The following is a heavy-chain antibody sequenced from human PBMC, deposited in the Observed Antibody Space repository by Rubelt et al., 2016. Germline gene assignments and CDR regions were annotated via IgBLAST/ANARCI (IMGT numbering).Heavy chain of an antibody. V-gene: IGHV3-7*01. CDR2: IKQDGSEK. J-gene: IGHJ4*02. Sequence: KGLEWVANIKQDGSEKYYVDSVKGRFTISRDNAKNSLYLQMNSLGDEDTAVYYCAREGRFWSGYPPLDYWGQGTLVTVSS. CDR3: AREGRFWSGYPPLDY. D-gene: IGHD3-3*01.